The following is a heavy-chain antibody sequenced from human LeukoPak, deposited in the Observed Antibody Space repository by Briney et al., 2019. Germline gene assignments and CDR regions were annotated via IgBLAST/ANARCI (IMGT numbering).Heavy chain of an antibody. Sequence: SETLSLTCAVYGGSFSGYYWSWIRQPPGKGLEWIGEINHSGSTNYNTSLKSRVTISVDTSKNQFSLKLSSVTAADTAVYYCARRAIFGVVINPPPYYFDYWGQGTLVTVSS. CDR1: GGSFSGYY. CDR2: INHSGST. CDR3: ARRAIFGVVINPPPYYFDY. J-gene: IGHJ4*02. V-gene: IGHV4-34*01. D-gene: IGHD3-3*01.